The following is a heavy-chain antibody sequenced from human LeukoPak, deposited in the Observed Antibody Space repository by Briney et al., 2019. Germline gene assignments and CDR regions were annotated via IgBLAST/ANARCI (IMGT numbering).Heavy chain of an antibody. D-gene: IGHD3-22*01. CDR3: AKAYYYDSSGYYSWLAMDY. V-gene: IGHV3-30*02. CDR1: GFTFSSYG. J-gene: IGHJ4*02. Sequence: PGGSLRLSCAASGFTFSSYGMHWVRQAPGKGLEWVAFIRYDGSNKYYEDSVKGRFTISRDNSKNTLYLQMNSLRAEDTAVYYCAKAYYYDSSGYYSWLAMDYWGQGTLVTVSS. CDR2: IRYDGSNK.